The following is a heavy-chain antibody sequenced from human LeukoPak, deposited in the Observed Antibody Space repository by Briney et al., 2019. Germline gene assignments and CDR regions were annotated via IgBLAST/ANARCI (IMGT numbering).Heavy chain of an antibody. CDR2: INHNSGGT. Sequence: ASVKVSCKASGYTFTGYYLNWVRQAPGQGLEWMGRINHNSGGTNSGQKFQGRVTMTRDTSISTAYLELSSLTFDDTAVYYCARVDAASLAVHYWGQGTLVTVSS. V-gene: IGHV1-2*02. CDR3: ARVDAASLAVHY. D-gene: IGHD6-13*01. J-gene: IGHJ4*02. CDR1: GYTFTGYY.